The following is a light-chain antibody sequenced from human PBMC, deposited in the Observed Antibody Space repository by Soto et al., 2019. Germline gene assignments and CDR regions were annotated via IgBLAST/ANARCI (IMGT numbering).Light chain of an antibody. Sequence: EIVLTQSPGTLSASPGERVTLSCRASQSVSSSSLAWYQQKPGQAPRLLIYAASSRATGIPDRFSGSGSGTDFTLTISRLEPEDFAVYSCQQYDTSPFTFGPGTKVDIK. CDR2: AAS. CDR1: QSVSSSS. V-gene: IGKV3-20*01. CDR3: QQYDTSPFT. J-gene: IGKJ3*01.